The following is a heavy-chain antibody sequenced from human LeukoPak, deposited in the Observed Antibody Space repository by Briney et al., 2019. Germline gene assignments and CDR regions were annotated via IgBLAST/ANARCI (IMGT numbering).Heavy chain of an antibody. J-gene: IGHJ4*02. CDR1: GFTFRSYW. V-gene: IGHV3-74*01. CDR3: ARDTRGTDY. Sequence: GGSLRLSCATSGFTFRSYWMHWVRQAPGKGLVWVSRLNFDGSDTSYADSVKGRFTISRDNAKNTLYLQMNSLRAEDTAVYYCARDTRGTDYWGQGTLVTVSS. CDR2: LNFDGSDT. D-gene: IGHD1-26*01.